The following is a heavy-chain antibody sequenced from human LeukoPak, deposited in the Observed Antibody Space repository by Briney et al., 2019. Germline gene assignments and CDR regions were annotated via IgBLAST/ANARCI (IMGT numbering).Heavy chain of an antibody. Sequence: NLSETVSLTCTVSGGSISSSSYYWGWIRQPPGKGLEWIGSIYYSGSTYYNPSLKSRVTISVDTSKNQFSLKLSSVTAADTAVYYCARLASTTRYPYAFDIWGQGTMVTVSS. D-gene: IGHD1-26*01. V-gene: IGHV4-39*01. CDR3: ARLASTTRYPYAFDI. CDR1: GGSISSSSYY. CDR2: IYYSGST. J-gene: IGHJ3*02.